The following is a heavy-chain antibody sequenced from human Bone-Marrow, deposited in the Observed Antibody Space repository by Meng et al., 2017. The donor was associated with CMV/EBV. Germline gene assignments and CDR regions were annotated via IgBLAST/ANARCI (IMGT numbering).Heavy chain of an antibody. CDR1: RFSVNTNY. CDR3: ARSLNTAADY. Sequence: GESLKISCAASRFSVNTNYMSWVRQTPGKGLEWVSIIHSGGTTHYADSVRGRFTISRDHTKNTLYLQMTSLRPDDSGVYYCARSLNTAADYWGQGTLVTIYS. J-gene: IGHJ4*02. D-gene: IGHD6-13*01. CDR2: IHSGGTT. V-gene: IGHV3-66*02.